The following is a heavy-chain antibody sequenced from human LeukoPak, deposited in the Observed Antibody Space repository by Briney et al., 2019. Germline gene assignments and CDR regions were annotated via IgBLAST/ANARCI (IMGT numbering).Heavy chain of an antibody. CDR2: MNPNSGNT. Sequence: ASVKVSCKASGYTFASYDINWVRQATGQGLEWMGWMNPNSGNTGYAQKFQGRVTITRNTSISTAYMELSSLRSEDTAVYYCARGVGDFRYDFWSGYYTPYYFDYWGQGTLVTVSS. CDR3: ARGVGDFRYDFWSGYYTPYYFDY. D-gene: IGHD3-3*01. CDR1: GYTFASYD. J-gene: IGHJ4*02. V-gene: IGHV1-8*03.